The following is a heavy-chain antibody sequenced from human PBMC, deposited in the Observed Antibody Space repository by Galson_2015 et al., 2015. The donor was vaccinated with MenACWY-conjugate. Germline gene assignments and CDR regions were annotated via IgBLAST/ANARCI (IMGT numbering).Heavy chain of an antibody. CDR1: GFTFSSYW. J-gene: IGHJ6*03. CDR2: VNSDGSGT. Sequence: SLRLSCAASGFTFSSYWTHWVRQAPGTGLVWVSRVNSDGSGTGYADSVKGRFTISRDNAKNMLFLQMNSLKVEDTAVYYCARSYVPGSDRKNYYMDVWGRGTTVTVSS. CDR3: ARSYVPGSDRKNYYMDV. D-gene: IGHD3-16*01. V-gene: IGHV3-74*01.